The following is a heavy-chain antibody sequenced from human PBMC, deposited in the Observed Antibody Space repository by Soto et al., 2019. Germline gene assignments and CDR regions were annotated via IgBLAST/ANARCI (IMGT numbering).Heavy chain of an antibody. CDR2: IIPTFGRT. CDR3: AIDPISPFAMDV. V-gene: IGHV1-69*13. D-gene: IGHD3-10*01. Sequence: SVKASCKASGYTFSSYAISWVRQAPGKGLEWMGKIIPTFGRTNDAQKFQGRLTISADDSTSTAYMELSSLLSEDTAVYYCAIDPISPFAMDVWGQGTTLTLSS. CDR1: GYTFSSYA. J-gene: IGHJ6*02.